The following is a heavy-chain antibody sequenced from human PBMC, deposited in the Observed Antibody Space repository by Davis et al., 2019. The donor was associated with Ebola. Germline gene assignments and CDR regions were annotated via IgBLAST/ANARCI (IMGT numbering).Heavy chain of an antibody. D-gene: IGHD5-24*01. V-gene: IGHV1-69*13. CDR2: IIPIFGTA. CDR3: ARGARDGYGWNRVGFDY. Sequence: SVKVSCKASGGTFSSYAISWVRQAPGQGLEWMGGIIPIFGTANYAQKFQGRVTITADESTSTAYMELSSLRSEDTAVYYCARGARDGYGWNRVGFDYWGQGTLVTVSS. J-gene: IGHJ4*02. CDR1: GGTFSSYA.